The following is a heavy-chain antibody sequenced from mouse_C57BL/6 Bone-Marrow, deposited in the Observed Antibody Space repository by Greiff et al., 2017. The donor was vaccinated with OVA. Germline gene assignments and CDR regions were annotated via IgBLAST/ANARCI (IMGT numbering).Heavy chain of an antibody. CDR1: GYTFTSYT. Sequence: QVQLQQSGAELARPGASVKMSCKASGYTFTSYTMHWVKQRPGQGLEWIGYINPSSGYTKYNQKFKDKATLTADKSSSTAYLQLSSLTSEVSAVYYWARWGYYGSSLYYAMDYWGQGTSVTVSS. D-gene: IGHD1-1*01. CDR2: INPSSGYT. J-gene: IGHJ4*01. CDR3: ARWGYYGSSLYYAMDY. V-gene: IGHV1-4*01.